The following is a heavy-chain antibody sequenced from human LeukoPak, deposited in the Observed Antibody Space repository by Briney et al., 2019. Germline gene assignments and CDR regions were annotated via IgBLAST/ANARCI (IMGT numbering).Heavy chain of an antibody. Sequence: GGSLRLSCTASGFAFRIYGMRWVRQEPGKGLEWVAFIWPGGTRSFYADSVKGRFTISRDDSNNTVYLHMSSLKAEDTALYYCVRDRNNNYFDYWGQGTLLTVSS. J-gene: IGHJ4*02. CDR2: IWPGGTRS. V-gene: IGHV3-33*01. CDR1: GFAFRIYG. CDR3: VRDRNNNYFDY. D-gene: IGHD1-14*01.